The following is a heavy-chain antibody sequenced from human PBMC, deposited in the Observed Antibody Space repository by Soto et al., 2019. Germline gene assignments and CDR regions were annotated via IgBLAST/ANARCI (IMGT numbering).Heavy chain of an antibody. CDR1: GFTFSSYG. J-gene: IGHJ6*02. D-gene: IGHD2-15*01. CDR2: IWYDGSNK. CDR3: ASKVGAATGGDYYYYYGMDV. V-gene: IGHV3-33*01. Sequence: GGSLRLSCAASGFTFSSYGMHWVRQAPGKGLEWVAVIWYDGSNKYYADSVKGRFTISRDNSKNTLYLQMNSLRAEDTAVYYCASKVGAATGGDYYYYYGMDVWGQGTTVTVSS.